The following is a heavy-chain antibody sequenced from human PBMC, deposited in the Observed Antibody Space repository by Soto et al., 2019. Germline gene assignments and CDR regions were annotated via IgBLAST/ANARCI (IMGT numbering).Heavy chain of an antibody. CDR3: ARSYYDFWSGYYTPPGWFDP. J-gene: IGHJ5*02. Sequence: SETLSLTCTVSGGSISSGDYYWSWIRQPPGKGLEWIGYIYYSGSTYYNPSLKSRVTISVDTSKNQFSLKLSSVTAADTAVYYCARSYYDFWSGYYTPPGWFDPWGQGTLVTVS. V-gene: IGHV4-30-4*01. CDR1: GGSISSGDYY. CDR2: IYYSGST. D-gene: IGHD3-3*01.